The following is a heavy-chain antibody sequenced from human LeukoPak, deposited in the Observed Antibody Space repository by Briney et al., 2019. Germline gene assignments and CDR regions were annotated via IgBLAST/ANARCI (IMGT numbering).Heavy chain of an antibody. CDR2: IRSKANSYAT. D-gene: IGHD1-1*01. J-gene: IGHJ3*02. Sequence: GGSLRLSCAASGFTFSGSAMHWVRQASGKGLEWVGRIRSKANSYATAYAASVKGRFTISRDDSKNTAYLQMNSLKTEDTAVYYCTRRTTGTGSAFDIWGQATMVTVSS. CDR3: TRRTTGTGSAFDI. V-gene: IGHV3-73*01. CDR1: GFTFSGSA.